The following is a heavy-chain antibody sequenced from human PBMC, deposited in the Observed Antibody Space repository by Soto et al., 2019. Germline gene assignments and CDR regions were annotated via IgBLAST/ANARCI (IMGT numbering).Heavy chain of an antibody. CDR3: VRDRYSSSGWFDP. V-gene: IGHV6-1*01. CDR2: TYYRSRLFS. Sequence: SQTLSLTCALSGDSVSSYSAAWNWIRQSPSGGLEWQGRTYYRSRLFSDYAESVKSRIIINPDTSKNQFSLQLKSVTPEDTAVYYCVRDRYSSSGWFDPWGQGTPVTVSS. J-gene: IGHJ5*02. CDR1: GDSVSSYSAA. D-gene: IGHD3-10*01.